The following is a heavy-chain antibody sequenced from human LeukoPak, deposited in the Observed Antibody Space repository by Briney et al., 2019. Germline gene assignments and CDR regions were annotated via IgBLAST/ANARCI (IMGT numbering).Heavy chain of an antibody. CDR3: ARDGRGSSSRAEWFDP. Sequence: SETLSLTCTVSGGSISNSSYYWGWSRQPPGKGLEWIGSIYYSGSTYYNPSLKSRVTISVDTSKNQFSLKLSSVTAADTAVYYCARDGRGSSSRAEWFDPWGKGTTVTVSS. J-gene: IGHJ6*04. V-gene: IGHV4-39*07. CDR1: GGSISNSSYY. D-gene: IGHD6-13*01. CDR2: IYYSGST.